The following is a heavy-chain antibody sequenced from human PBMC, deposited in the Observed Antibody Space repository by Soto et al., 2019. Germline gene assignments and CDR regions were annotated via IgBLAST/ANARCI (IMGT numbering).Heavy chain of an antibody. V-gene: IGHV1-46*03. CDR2: INLSGGST. CDR3: ARGEGTLVDY. Sequence: GASVKVSCKASGYTFSSYYMHWVRQAPGQGLEWMGIINLSGGSTSYAQKFQGRITMTRDTSTSTVYMELSSLRSEDTAVYYCARGEGTLVDYWGQGTPVTVSS. D-gene: IGHD1-1*01. J-gene: IGHJ4*02. CDR1: GYTFSSYY.